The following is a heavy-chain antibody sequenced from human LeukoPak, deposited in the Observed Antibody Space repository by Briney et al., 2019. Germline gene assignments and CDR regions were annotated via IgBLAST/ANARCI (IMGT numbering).Heavy chain of an antibody. CDR2: ISSSSSYI. CDR3: ARYGGTGTNNNYYMDV. CDR1: GFTFSSYS. Sequence: GGSLRLSCAASGFTFSSYSMNWVRQAPGKGLEWVSAISSSSSYIYYADSVKGRFTISRDNAKNSLYLQMNRLRAEDTAVYYCARYGGTGTNNNYYMDVWGKGTTVTASS. J-gene: IGHJ6*03. D-gene: IGHD1-1*01. V-gene: IGHV3-21*01.